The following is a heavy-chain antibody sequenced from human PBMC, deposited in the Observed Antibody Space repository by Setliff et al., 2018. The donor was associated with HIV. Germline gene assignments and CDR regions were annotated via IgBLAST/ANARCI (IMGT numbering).Heavy chain of an antibody. D-gene: IGHD3-22*01. Sequence: GASVKVSCKASGYTFSDYFIHWVRQAPGQGLEWMGWIHPNRGGTNYAQKFQGRVTMTRDTSITTAYMELRSLRSDDTAVYYCARFGDYDDSSGYITDYWGQGTLVTVSS. CDR3: ARFGDYDDSSGYITDY. V-gene: IGHV1-2*02. CDR1: GYTFSDYF. J-gene: IGHJ4*02. CDR2: IHPNRGGT.